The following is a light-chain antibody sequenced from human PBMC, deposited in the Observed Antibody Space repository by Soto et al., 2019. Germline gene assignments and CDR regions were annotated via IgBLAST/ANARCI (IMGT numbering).Light chain of an antibody. CDR1: QSVSSSY. CDR2: GAT. V-gene: IGKV3-15*01. Sequence: EIVLTQSPGTLSLSPGERATLSCRASQSVSSSYLAWYQQKPGQAPRLLIYGATTRAPDVPARFSGSGSGTDVSLTFSSLQSEDFAVYYCQQYNDWPWTFGQGTNV. CDR3: QQYNDWPWT. J-gene: IGKJ1*01.